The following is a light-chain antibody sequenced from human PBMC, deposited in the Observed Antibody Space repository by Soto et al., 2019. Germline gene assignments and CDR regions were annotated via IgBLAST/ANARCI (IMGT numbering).Light chain of an antibody. J-gene: IGLJ1*01. CDR3: STYTGSNTPDV. CDR1: TSDIGNYNY. CDR2: QVS. V-gene: IGLV2-14*01. Sequence: QSVLTQPASESGSPGQSISISCTGATSDIGNYNYFSWYQQHPGKAPKLIIYQVSNRPSGVSNRFSGSKSGNTASLTISGLQADDEADYFCSTYTGSNTPDVFGTGTKVTV.